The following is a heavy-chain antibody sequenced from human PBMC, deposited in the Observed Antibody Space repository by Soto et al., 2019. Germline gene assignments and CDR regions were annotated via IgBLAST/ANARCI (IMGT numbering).Heavy chain of an antibody. CDR1: GFTFCHFY. Sequence: PGGTLRLSCAASGFTFCHFYMTWIRQAPGKGLEWVSYIDNSGTIKYYAYSVNGRFTISRDSAKDSLSLHMNSMGAEDTAIYYCARXEGDCSGGSRYSGGFDYWGQGALVTVSS. CDR3: ARXEGDCSGGSRYSGGFDY. V-gene: IGHV3-11*01. CDR2: IDNSGTIK. J-gene: IGHJ4*02. D-gene: IGHD2-15*01.